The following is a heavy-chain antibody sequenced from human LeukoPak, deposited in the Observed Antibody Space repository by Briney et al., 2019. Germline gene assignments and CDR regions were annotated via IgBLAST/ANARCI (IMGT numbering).Heavy chain of an antibody. Sequence: SETLSLTCTVSGGSISSYYWSWIRQPPGKGLEWIGYIYYSGSTNYNPSLKSRVTISVDTSKNQFSLKLSSVTAADTAVYCCARGHYYYYYMDVWGKGTTVTVSS. CDR2: IYYSGST. V-gene: IGHV4-59*01. CDR3: ARGHYYYYYMDV. J-gene: IGHJ6*03. CDR1: GGSISSYY.